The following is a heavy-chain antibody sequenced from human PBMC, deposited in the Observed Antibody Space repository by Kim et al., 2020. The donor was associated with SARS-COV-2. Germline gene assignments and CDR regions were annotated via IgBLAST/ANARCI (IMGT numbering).Heavy chain of an antibody. J-gene: IGHJ4*02. V-gene: IGHV3-30*04. D-gene: IGHD3-9*01. CDR2: ISYDGSTE. CDR1: GFVFSHYA. Sequence: GGSLRLSCAASGFVFSHYAMYWVRQAPGKGLEWVALISYDGSTEFYAESVKGRFTISRDDSKNTLYLQMNSLSAEDTALYYCGRERTGYYIECWGQGTLVTISS. CDR3: GRERTGYYIEC.